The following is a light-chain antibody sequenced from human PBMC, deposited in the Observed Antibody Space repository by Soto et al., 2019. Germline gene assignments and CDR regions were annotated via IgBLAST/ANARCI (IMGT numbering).Light chain of an antibody. CDR1: SSDVGGYNY. CDR3: SSYTSSRTSV. V-gene: IGLV2-14*01. Sequence: QSVLTQPASVAGSPGQSITISCTGTSSDVGGYNYVSWYQQHPGKAPKVMIYEVSNRPSGVSNRFSGSKSCNTASLTPSGLQAEDEADYYCSSYTSSRTSVFGTGTKVTVL. CDR2: EVS. J-gene: IGLJ1*01.